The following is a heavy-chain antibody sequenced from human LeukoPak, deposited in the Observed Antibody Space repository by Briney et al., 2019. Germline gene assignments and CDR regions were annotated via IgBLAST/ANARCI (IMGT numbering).Heavy chain of an antibody. J-gene: IGHJ4*02. D-gene: IGHD3-3*01. Sequence: SETLSLTCTVSGGSISSYYWSWIRQPPGKGLEWIGYIYYSGSTNYNPSLKSRVTISVDTSKNQFSLKLSSVTAADTAVYYCARDTGSGYIRGGWGQGTLVTVSS. V-gene: IGHV4-59*01. CDR1: GGSISSYY. CDR2: IYYSGST. CDR3: ARDTGSGYIRGG.